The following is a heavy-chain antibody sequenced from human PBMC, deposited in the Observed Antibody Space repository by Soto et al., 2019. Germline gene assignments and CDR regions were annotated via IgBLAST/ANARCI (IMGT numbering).Heavy chain of an antibody. Sequence: ASVKVSCKASGYTFTGYYMHWVRQAPGQGLEWMGWVNPNSGGTNYAQKFQGRVTMTRDTSISTAYMELSRLRSDDTAVYYCARVYYDFWSGYHNWFDPWGQGTLVTVSS. D-gene: IGHD3-3*01. CDR2: VNPNSGGT. CDR1: GYTFTGYY. CDR3: ARVYYDFWSGYHNWFDP. J-gene: IGHJ5*02. V-gene: IGHV1-2*02.